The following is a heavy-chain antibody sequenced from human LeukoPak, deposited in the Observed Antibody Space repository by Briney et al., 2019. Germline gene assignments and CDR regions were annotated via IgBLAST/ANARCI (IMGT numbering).Heavy chain of an antibody. CDR1: GGSISSYY. CDR3: ARYNSDSSGYYPYCSDY. V-gene: IGHV4-59*01. D-gene: IGHD3-22*01. CDR2: IYYSGST. J-gene: IGHJ4*02. Sequence: SETLSLTCTVSGGSISSYYWSWIRQPPGKGLEWIGYIYYSGSTNYNPSLKSRVTISVDTSKNQFSLKLSSVTAADTAVYYCARYNSDSSGYYPYCSDYWGQGTLVTVSS.